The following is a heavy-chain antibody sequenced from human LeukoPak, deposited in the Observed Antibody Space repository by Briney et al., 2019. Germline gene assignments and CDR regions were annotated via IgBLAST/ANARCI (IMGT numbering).Heavy chain of an antibody. D-gene: IGHD2-8*01. Sequence: PGGSPRLSCAASGFTFTAYPMSWVRQAPGKGLEWVSAISASGGGTYYADSVKGRFTTSRDNSRSTVFLQMRRLRAADTAVCYCAKAPFCPNDVCRYFDYWGQGILVTVSS. J-gene: IGHJ4*02. CDR1: GFTFTAYP. CDR2: ISASGGGT. CDR3: AKAPFCPNDVCRYFDY. V-gene: IGHV3-23*01.